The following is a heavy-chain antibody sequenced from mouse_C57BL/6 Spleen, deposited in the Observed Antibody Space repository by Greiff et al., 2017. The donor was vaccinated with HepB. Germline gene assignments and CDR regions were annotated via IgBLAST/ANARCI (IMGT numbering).Heavy chain of an antibody. Sequence: VQLQQSGPELVKPGASVKISCKASGYTFTDYYMNWVKQSHGKSLEWIGDINPNNGGTSYNQKFKGKATLTVDKSSSTAYMELRSLTSEDSAVYYCARRGWPGWFAYWGQGTLVTVSA. J-gene: IGHJ3*01. CDR1: GYTFTDYY. CDR2: INPNNGGT. D-gene: IGHD2-3*01. V-gene: IGHV1-26*01. CDR3: ARRGWPGWFAY.